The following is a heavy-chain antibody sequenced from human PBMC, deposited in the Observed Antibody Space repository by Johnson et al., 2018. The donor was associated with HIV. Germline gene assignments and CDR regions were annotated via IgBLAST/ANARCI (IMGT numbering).Heavy chain of an antibody. V-gene: IGHV3-48*04. CDR1: GFTFSSYA. J-gene: IGHJ3*02. Sequence: VQLVESGGGLVQPGGSLRLSCAASGFTFSSYAMHWVRQAPGKGLEWVSYISSSGSTIYYADSVKGRFTISRDNAKNSLYLQMNSLRAEDTALYYCAKDMADTAMVTGAFDIWGQGTMVTVSS. CDR3: AKDMADTAMVTGAFDI. D-gene: IGHD5-18*01. CDR2: ISSSGSTI.